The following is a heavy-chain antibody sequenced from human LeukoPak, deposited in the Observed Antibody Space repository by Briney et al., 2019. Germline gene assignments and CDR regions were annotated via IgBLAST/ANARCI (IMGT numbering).Heavy chain of an antibody. V-gene: IGHV4-39*07. Sequence: SETLSLTCIVSGDSISGNNCYWAWVRQPPGKALEYIASINYSGTTYYNPSLKSRVTMSVDTSKNQFSLKLSSVTAADTAVYYCARGPTTVTRAFDYWGQGTLVTVSS. CDR3: ARGPTTVTRAFDY. CDR2: INYSGTT. J-gene: IGHJ4*02. CDR1: GDSISGNNCY. D-gene: IGHD4-17*01.